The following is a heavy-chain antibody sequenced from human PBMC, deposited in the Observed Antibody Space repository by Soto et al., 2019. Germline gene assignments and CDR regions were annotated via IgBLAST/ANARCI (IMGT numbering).Heavy chain of an antibody. Sequence: QVQLVQSGAEVKKPGASVNVSCKASGYTFSSYYMYWVRQAPGQGLEWMGIINPRGGSTTYAQKFQGRITMTRDTSTRTVYMESSSLRSEDTAVYYCTRDWSGYDFAYWGQGTLVTVSS. CDR2: INPRGGST. J-gene: IGHJ4*02. CDR1: GYTFSSYY. D-gene: IGHD5-12*01. V-gene: IGHV1-46*03. CDR3: TRDWSGYDFAY.